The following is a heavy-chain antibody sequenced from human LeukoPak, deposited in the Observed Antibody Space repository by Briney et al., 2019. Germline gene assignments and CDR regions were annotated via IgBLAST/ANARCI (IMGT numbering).Heavy chain of an antibody. CDR1: GFTFSSYA. CDR3: AKRSYCSSTSCYNAFDI. D-gene: IGHD2-2*02. V-gene: IGHV3-23*01. J-gene: IGHJ3*02. CDR2: ISGSGGST. Sequence: GGSLRLSCAASGFTFSSYAMSWVRQAPGKGLEWVSAISGSGGSTYYADSVKGRFTISRDNSKNTLYLQMNSLRAEDTAVYYCAKRSYCSSTSCYNAFDIWGQGTMVTVSS.